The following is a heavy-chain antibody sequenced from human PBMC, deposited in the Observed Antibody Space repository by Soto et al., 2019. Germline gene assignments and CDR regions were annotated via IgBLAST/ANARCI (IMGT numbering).Heavy chain of an antibody. CDR2: INPNSGST. CDR3: ARVRLGYCSGGSCYPFDY. V-gene: IGHV1-2*04. CDR1: GYTFTGYY. J-gene: IGHJ4*02. D-gene: IGHD2-15*01. Sequence: ASVKGSCKASGYTFTGYYMRWVRKAPGQGLEWMGWINPNSGSTNYSQKFQGWVTMTRDTSASTAYMELSRLRSEDTAVYYCARVRLGYCSGGSCYPFDYWGQGTLVTVSS.